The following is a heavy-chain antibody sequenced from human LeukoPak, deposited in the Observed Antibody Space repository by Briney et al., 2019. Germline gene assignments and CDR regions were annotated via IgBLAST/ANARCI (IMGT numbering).Heavy chain of an antibody. D-gene: IGHD2-2*01. CDR2: ISSSSRYI. J-gene: IGHJ4*02. Sequence: PGGSLRLSRVASGFTFSRYRMNWVRQAPGKGLEWVASISSSSRYIYYADSVKGRVTISRDNAKNSLYLQMNSLRAEDTAVYYCAREAQVIVVVPAATETDYWGQGTLVTVSS. CDR3: AREAQVIVVVPAATETDY. CDR1: GFTFSRYR. V-gene: IGHV3-21*01.